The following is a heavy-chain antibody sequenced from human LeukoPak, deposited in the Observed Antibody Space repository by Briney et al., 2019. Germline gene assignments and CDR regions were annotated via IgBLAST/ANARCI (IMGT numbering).Heavy chain of an antibody. CDR2: INHSGST. Sequence: PSETLSLTCAVYGGSFSGYYWSWIRQPPGEGLEWIGEINHSGSTNYNPSLKSRVTISVDTSKNQFSLKLSSVTAADTAVYYCASRLIEYYDSSGYYPWGQGTLVTVSS. CDR1: GGSFSGYY. J-gene: IGHJ5*02. V-gene: IGHV4-34*01. CDR3: ASRLIEYYDSSGYYP. D-gene: IGHD3-22*01.